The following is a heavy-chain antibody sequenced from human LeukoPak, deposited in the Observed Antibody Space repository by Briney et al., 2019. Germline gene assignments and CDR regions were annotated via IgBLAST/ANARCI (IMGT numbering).Heavy chain of an antibody. CDR2: ISDTGRRT. CDR3: GRHDSFIPF. D-gene: IGHD3-16*02. J-gene: IGHJ4*02. V-gene: IGHV3-23*01. Sequence: PGGSLRLSCAASGFTFSDYAMTWVRQAAGKGLEWVSSISDTGRRTYYTDSVKGRFTISRDDSKKAAYLEMSTLRVEDTAIYFCGRHDSFIPFWGQGTLVTVSS. CDR1: GFTFSDYA.